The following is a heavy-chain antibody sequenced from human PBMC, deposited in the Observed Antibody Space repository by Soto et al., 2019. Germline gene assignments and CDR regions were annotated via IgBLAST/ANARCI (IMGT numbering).Heavy chain of an antibody. CDR2: ISGSGGST. CDR3: EKEGQWELPRGWFDP. CDR1: GFTFSSYA. D-gene: IGHD1-26*01. V-gene: IGHV3-23*01. J-gene: IGHJ5*02. Sequence: GGSLRLSCAASGFTFSSYAMSWVRQAPGKGLEWVSAISGSGGSTYSADSVKGRFTISRDNSKNTLYLQMNSLRAEDTAVYYCEKEGQWELPRGWFDPWGQGTLVTVSS.